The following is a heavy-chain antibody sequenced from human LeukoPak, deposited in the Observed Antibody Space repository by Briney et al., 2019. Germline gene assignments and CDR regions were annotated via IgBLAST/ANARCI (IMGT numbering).Heavy chain of an antibody. CDR1: GYTFTGYY. J-gene: IGHJ4*02. CDR2: INPNTGGI. V-gene: IGHV1-2*02. Sequence: ASVKVSCKSSGYTFTGYYMHWVRQAPGQGLEWMGWINPNTGGINYAQKFQGRVTMTRDTSISAAFMELSRLRSDDTAVYYCARDPYSNYFDYWGQGTLVTVSS. CDR3: ARDPYSNYFDY. D-gene: IGHD5-18*01.